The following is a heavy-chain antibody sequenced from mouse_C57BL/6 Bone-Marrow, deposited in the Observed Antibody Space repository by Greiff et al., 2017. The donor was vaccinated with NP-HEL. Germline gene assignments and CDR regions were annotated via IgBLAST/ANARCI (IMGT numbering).Heavy chain of an antibody. D-gene: IGHD1-1*01. J-gene: IGHJ4*01. V-gene: IGHV14-3*01. Sequence: EVMLVESVAELVRPGASVKLSCTASGFNIKNTYMHWVKQRPEQGLEWIGRIDPANGNTKYAPKFQGKATITADTSSNTAYLQLSSLTSEDTAIYYCARTRLYYYGSSSCAMDYWGQGTSVTVSS. CDR3: ARTRLYYYGSSSCAMDY. CDR2: IDPANGNT. CDR1: GFNIKNTY.